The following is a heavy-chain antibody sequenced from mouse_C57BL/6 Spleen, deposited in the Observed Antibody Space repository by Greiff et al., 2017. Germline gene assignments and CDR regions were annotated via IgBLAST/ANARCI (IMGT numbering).Heavy chain of an antibody. Sequence: QVQLQQPGTELVKPGASVKLSCKASGYTFTSYWMHWVKQRPGQGLEWIGNINPSNGGTNYNEKFKSKATVTVDKSSRTAYMQLSSLTSEASAVYYLARDGYDEPWFAYWGKGTLVTVSA. CDR2: INPSNGGT. CDR1: GYTFTSYW. D-gene: IGHD2-2*01. CDR3: ARDGYDEPWFAY. V-gene: IGHV1-53*01. J-gene: IGHJ3*01.